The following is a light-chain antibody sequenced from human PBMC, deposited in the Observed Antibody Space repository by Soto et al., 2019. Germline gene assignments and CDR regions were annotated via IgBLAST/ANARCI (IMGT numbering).Light chain of an antibody. CDR3: QQYTTWPPWT. V-gene: IGKV3-15*01. CDR1: QHVATN. J-gene: IGKJ1*01. CDR2: GAS. Sequence: EIVMTQSPVTLSVSPGERATLSCRASQHVATNLAWYQQKPGQAPRLLIYGASTRATGIPARFSGSGSGTEFTLTISSLQSDYCAVYYCQQYTTWPPWTFGQGTKVDFK.